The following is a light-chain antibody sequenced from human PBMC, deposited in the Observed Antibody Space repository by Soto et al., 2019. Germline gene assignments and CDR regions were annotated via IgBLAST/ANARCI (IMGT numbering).Light chain of an antibody. J-gene: IGKJ4*01. CDR2: DAS. CDR3: QQYGSSPS. CDR1: QSVSGSY. Sequence: ENVLTQSPGTLSVSPGERATLSFRASQSVSGSYLAWYQQKPGQAPRLLIYDASRRATGISDRFSGSGSGTDFTLTISRLEPEDFAVYYCQQYGSSPSFGGGTKVDIK. V-gene: IGKV3-20*01.